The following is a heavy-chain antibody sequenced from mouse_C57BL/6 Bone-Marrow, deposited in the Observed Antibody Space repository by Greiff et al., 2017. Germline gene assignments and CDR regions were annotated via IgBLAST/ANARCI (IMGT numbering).Heavy chain of an antibody. CDR3: ERRRLYGRWYCDV. D-gene: IGHD1-1*02. V-gene: IGHV1-81*01. CDR1: GYTFTSYG. J-gene: IGHJ1*03. Sequence: VQLQQPGAELARPGASVKLSCKASGYTFTSYGISWVKQRTGQGLEWIGEIYPRSGNTYYNEKFKSKATLTADNSSSTAYMELSRLTSEDSAVYVCERRRLYGRWYCDVWGTGTTVTVSS. CDR2: IYPRSGNT.